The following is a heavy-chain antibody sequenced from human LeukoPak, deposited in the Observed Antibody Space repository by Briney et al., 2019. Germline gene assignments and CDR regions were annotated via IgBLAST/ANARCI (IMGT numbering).Heavy chain of an antibody. CDR1: GGSISSGGYH. Sequence: SETLSLTCTVSGGSISSGGYHWSWIRQHPGKGLEWIGYIYYSGSTYYNPSLKSRVTISVDTSKNQFSLKLSSVTAADTAVYYCARGVTEFLIDYWGQGTLVTVSS. CDR2: IYYSGST. V-gene: IGHV4-31*03. CDR3: ARGVTEFLIDY. D-gene: IGHD3-10*01. J-gene: IGHJ4*02.